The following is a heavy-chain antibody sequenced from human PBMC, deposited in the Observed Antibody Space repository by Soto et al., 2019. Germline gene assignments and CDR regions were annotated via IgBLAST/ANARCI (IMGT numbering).Heavy chain of an antibody. D-gene: IGHD3-9*01. V-gene: IGHV1-69*13. CDR1: GGTFSSYA. CDR2: IIPIFGTA. CDR3: ARGCDTLTGSSCPSSFDY. J-gene: IGHJ4*02. Sequence: GASVKVSCKASGGTFSSYAISWVRQAPGQGLEWMGGIIPIFGTANYAQKFQGRVTITADESTSTAYMELSSLRSEDTAVYYCARGCDTLTGSSCPSSFDYWGQGTLVTVSS.